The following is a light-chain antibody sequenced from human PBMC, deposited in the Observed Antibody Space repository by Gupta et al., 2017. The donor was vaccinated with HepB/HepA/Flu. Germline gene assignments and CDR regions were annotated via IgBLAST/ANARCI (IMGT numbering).Light chain of an antibody. CDR2: DVS. CDR3: SSYTSSSTLFV. Sequence: QSALTQPASVSESPGQSITISCTGTSSDVGGYKYVSWYQQHPGKAPKLMIYDVSNRPSGVSNRFSGSKSGTTASLTVSGLQAEDEADYYCSSYTSSSTLFVFGTGTKVTVL. CDR1: SSDVGGYKY. V-gene: IGLV2-14*01. J-gene: IGLJ1*01.